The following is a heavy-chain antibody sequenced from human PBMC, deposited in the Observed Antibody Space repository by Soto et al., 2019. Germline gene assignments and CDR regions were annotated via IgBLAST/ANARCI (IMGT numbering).Heavy chain of an antibody. J-gene: IGHJ4*02. D-gene: IGHD3-16*01. CDR2: ISAYNGNT. CDR3: ARDRGSHALDY. CDR1: GYTFTSYG. Sequence: QVQLVQSGAEVKKPGASVKVSCKASGYTFTSYGISWVRQAPGQGLEWMGWISAYNGNTNNAQKQQGRVTMTTDTSTSTGYMELRSLRSDDTAVYYCARDRGSHALDYWGQGTLVTVSS. V-gene: IGHV1-18*01.